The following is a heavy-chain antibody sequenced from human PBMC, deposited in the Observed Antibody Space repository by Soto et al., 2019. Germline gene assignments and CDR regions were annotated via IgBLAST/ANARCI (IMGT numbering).Heavy chain of an antibody. CDR2: IWHDGSNK. Sequence: GGSLRLSCSASGFTFIRYGMHWFRQAPGKGLEWVAVIWHDGSNKNYAESVKGRFTISRDNSKNTLYLQMSSLRAEDTAVYYCARDRDCSSTSCYRYYFDYWGQGTLVTVSS. D-gene: IGHD2-2*01. V-gene: IGHV3-33*01. J-gene: IGHJ4*02. CDR3: ARDRDCSSTSCYRYYFDY. CDR1: GFTFIRYG.